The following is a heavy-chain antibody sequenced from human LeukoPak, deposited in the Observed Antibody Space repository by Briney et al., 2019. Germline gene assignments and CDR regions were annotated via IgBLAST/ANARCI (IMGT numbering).Heavy chain of an antibody. CDR2: ISSNGGST. J-gene: IGHJ4*02. Sequence: PGGSLRLSCSASGFIFSNYAMHWVRQAPGKGLEYVSTISSNGGSTYYADSVKGRFTISRDNSKTTLYLQMSSLRAEDTAVYYCAGPSYSSSWSPFDYWGQGTLVTVSS. CDR1: GFIFSNYA. V-gene: IGHV3-64D*06. CDR3: AGPSYSSSWSPFDY. D-gene: IGHD6-13*01.